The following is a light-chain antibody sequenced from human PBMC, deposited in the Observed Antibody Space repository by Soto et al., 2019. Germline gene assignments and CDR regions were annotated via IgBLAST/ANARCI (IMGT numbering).Light chain of an antibody. J-gene: IGKJ2*02. Sequence: EIVLTQSPGTLSLSPGERATLSCRTSQTVSSNYLAWYRQKPGQAPRLLIYGASSRATGIQDRVSGSGSGTDFTLTISRLEPEDFAVYYCQQYGSSPCTFGQGTKLEIK. CDR1: QTVSSNY. V-gene: IGKV3-20*01. CDR2: GAS. CDR3: QQYGSSPCT.